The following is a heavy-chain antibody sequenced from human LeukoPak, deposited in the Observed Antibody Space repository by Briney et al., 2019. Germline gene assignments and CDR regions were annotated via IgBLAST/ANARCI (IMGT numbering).Heavy chain of an antibody. CDR2: IKPDGSEK. CDR3: VRGGTYWTVS. J-gene: IGHJ5*01. V-gene: IGHV3-7*01. Sequence: GGSLRLSCAASGFAFSTSYMSWVRKAPGKGLEWVATIKPDGSEKNHVDSVSGRFTISRDNTNDSLFLQMNSLRVDDTAVYYCVRGGTYWTVSWGQGTLVNVS. CDR1: GFAFSTSY.